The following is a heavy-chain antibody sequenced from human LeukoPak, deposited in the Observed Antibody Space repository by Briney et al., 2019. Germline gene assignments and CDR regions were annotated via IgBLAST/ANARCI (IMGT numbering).Heavy chain of an antibody. D-gene: IGHD4-17*01. J-gene: IGHJ4*02. CDR2: MNPNSDNT. CDR3: ARGRAFSYGDYRSDY. Sequence: ASVKVSCKASGYTFTSYDINWVRQATGQGLEWMGWMNPNSDNTGYAQKFQGRVTMTRNTSISTAYMELSSLRSEDTAVYYCARGRAFSYGDYRSDYWGQGTLVTVSS. CDR1: GYTFTSYD. V-gene: IGHV1-8*01.